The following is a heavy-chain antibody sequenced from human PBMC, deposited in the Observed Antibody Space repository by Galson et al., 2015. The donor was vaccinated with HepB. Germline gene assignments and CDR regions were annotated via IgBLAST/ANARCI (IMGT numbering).Heavy chain of an antibody. V-gene: IGHV7-4-1*02. J-gene: IGHJ5*02. Sequence: SVKVSCKASGYSITSYAMNWVRQAPGQGLEWMGWFNTNTGNPTYAQGFTGRFVFSLDTSVSTAYLQISSLKAEDTAIYYCARGGYNYNDDYWFDPWGQGTLVTVSS. CDR1: GYSITSYA. D-gene: IGHD1-1*01. CDR2: FNTNTGNP. CDR3: ARGGYNYNDDYWFDP.